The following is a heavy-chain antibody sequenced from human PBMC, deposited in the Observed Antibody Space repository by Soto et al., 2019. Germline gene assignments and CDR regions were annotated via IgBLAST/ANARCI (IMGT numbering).Heavy chain of an antibody. V-gene: IGHV4-39*01. D-gene: IGHD3-16*02. CDR2: IYYSGST. CDR3: ARRDYDYVWGSFRYTGENYFDY. Sequence: QMQLHESGPGLVKPSETLSLTCTVSGGSTSSSTYYWGWIRQPPGKGLEWIGSIYYSGSTYYNPSLKSRVTISVDTSKNPFSLKLSSVTAADTAVYYCARRDYDYVWGSFRYTGENYFDYWGQGTLVTVSS. CDR1: GGSTSSSTYY. J-gene: IGHJ4*02.